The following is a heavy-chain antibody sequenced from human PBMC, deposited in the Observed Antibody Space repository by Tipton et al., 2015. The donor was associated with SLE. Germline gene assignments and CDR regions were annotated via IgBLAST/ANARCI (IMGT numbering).Heavy chain of an antibody. Sequence: SLRLSCAASGFTFSSYAMSWVRQAPGKGLEWVANIKQDGSDKYYVDSVKGRITIPRDNAENSLYLQMNSLSADDTAVYYCASGLLTDFDYWGQGTLVTVSS. J-gene: IGHJ4*02. CDR2: IKQDGSDK. CDR1: GFTFSSYA. D-gene: IGHD3-9*01. CDR3: ASGLLTDFDY. V-gene: IGHV3-7*01.